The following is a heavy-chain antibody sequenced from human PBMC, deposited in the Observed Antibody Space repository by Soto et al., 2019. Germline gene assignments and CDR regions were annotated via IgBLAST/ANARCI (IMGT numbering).Heavy chain of an antibody. CDR3: VKDRSTLYWYGYFDY. CDR2: ISFSGDNA. J-gene: IGHJ4*02. D-gene: IGHD2-8*02. V-gene: IGHV3-23*01. Sequence: EVQLLESGGGLVQPGGSRRLYCAASGFTFTSYAMSWVRQAPGKGLEWVSAISFSGDNAYYADSVKGRFTISRDNSRNTLYLQMNSLRAEDTAVYFCVKDRSTLYWYGYFDYWGQGTLVTVSS. CDR1: GFTFTSYA.